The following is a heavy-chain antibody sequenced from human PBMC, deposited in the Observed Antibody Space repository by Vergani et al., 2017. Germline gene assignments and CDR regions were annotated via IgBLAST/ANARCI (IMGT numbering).Heavy chain of an antibody. D-gene: IGHD4-11*01. CDR2: IWYDGSNK. CDR3: ARVRETTPGYFYMDV. Sequence: QVQLVESGGGVVLPGRSLRLSCAASGFTFSSYGMHWVRQAPGKGLEWVAVIWYDGSNKYYADSVKGRFTISRDNSKNTLYLQMNSLRAEDTAVYCCARVRETTPGYFYMDVWGKGTTVTVPS. V-gene: IGHV3-33*01. CDR1: GFTFSSYG. J-gene: IGHJ6*03.